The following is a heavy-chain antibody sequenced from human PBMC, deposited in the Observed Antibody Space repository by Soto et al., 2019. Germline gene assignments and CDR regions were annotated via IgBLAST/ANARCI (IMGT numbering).Heavy chain of an antibody. CDR2: VYHSGST. CDR1: GYSISSGCY. D-gene: IGHD2-15*01. J-gene: IGHJ3*02. Sequence: PSETLSLTCAVSGYSISSGCYWGWIRQPPGKGLEWIGSVYHSGSTYYNPSLKSRVTISVDTSKNQFSLKLSSVTAADTAVYYCARAAGGGYCSRGSGSSRAFDIWGQGTLAT. CDR3: ARAAGGGYCSRGSGSSRAFDI. V-gene: IGHV4-38-2*01.